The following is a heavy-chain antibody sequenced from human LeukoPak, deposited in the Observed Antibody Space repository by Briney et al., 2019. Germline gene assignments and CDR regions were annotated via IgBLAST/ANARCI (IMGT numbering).Heavy chain of an antibody. CDR3: ARGGGLDV. Sequence: GGSLRLSCGAYGYTFSEYGTHWVRQAPVKGLEWVAVISKDGSDKYYPGSVRGRFTISRDNSKNSLYLQMSNLRAEDTAVYFCARGGGLDVWGQGATVTVSS. V-gene: IGHV3-30-3*01. CDR1: GYTFSEYG. CDR2: ISKDGSDK. D-gene: IGHD3-16*01. J-gene: IGHJ6*02.